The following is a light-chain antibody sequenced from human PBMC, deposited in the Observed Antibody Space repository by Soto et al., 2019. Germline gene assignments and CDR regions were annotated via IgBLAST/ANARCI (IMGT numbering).Light chain of an antibody. J-gene: IGKJ1*01. Sequence: DIQMTQSPSTLSGSVGDRVTITCRASQTISSWLAWYQQKPGKAPKLLIYAASTLQSGVPSRFSGSGSGTDFTLTINSLQPEDFATYYCQQAYDNPRTFGQGTKVDIK. CDR1: QTISSW. V-gene: IGKV1-39*01. CDR3: QQAYDNPRT. CDR2: AAS.